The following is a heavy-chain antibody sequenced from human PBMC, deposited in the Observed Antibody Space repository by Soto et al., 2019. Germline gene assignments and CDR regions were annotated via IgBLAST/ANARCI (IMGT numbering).Heavy chain of an antibody. Sequence: PGGSLRLSCAGAGFSFFSYTMTWVRQAPGKGLEWVSSISSDNKYIYYADSVKGRFTISRDNAKSSLFLQMNSLQTEDTAVYYCTRDLFSYDYSGILWFDPWGQGTLVTVSS. J-gene: IGHJ5*02. CDR1: GFSFFSYT. CDR2: ISSDNKYI. CDR3: TRDLFSYDYSGILWFDP. D-gene: IGHD3-16*01. V-gene: IGHV3-21*04.